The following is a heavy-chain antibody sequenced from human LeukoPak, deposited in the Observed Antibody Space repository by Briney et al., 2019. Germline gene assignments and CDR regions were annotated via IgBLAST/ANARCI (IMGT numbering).Heavy chain of an antibody. CDR1: GYTFTGYY. CDR2: INPNSGGT. J-gene: IGHJ4*02. Sequence: ASVKVSCKASGYTFTGYYMHWVRQAPGQGLEWMGWINPNSGGTNYAQKFQGRVTMTRDTSTSTVYMELSSLRSEDTAVYYCAREPGGQWLVQALDYWGQGTLVTVSS. CDR3: AREPGGQWLVQALDY. D-gene: IGHD6-19*01. V-gene: IGHV1-2*02.